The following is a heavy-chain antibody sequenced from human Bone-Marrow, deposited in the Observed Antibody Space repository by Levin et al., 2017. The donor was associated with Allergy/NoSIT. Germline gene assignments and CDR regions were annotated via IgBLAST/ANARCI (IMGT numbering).Heavy chain of an antibody. Sequence: PGGSLRLSCAASGFTVGNNYMSWVRQAPGKGLEWVSVIYTDGRTFYADSVKGRFTISRDNSKNMLYLQMDSLRVEDTAVYYCAADIAAAGSFFDYWGQGTLVTVSS. D-gene: IGHD6-13*01. CDR3: AADIAAAGSFFDY. CDR2: IYTDGRT. J-gene: IGHJ4*02. CDR1: GFTVGNNY. V-gene: IGHV3-66*01.